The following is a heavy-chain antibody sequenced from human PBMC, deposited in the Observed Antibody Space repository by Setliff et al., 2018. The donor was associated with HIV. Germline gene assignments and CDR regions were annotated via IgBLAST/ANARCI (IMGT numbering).Heavy chain of an antibody. J-gene: IGHJ4*02. D-gene: IGHD6-6*01. V-gene: IGHV4-34*01. Sequence: SETLSLTCAVYGESFSGYFWSWIRQSPGTGLEWIGEINHSGSANNNPSLKSRVTISVDTSKSQFSLKLSSVTAADTALYYCARGRGLVIAARSFDYWGQGTLVTVSS. CDR3: ARGRGLVIAARSFDY. CDR1: GESFSGYF. CDR2: INHSGSA.